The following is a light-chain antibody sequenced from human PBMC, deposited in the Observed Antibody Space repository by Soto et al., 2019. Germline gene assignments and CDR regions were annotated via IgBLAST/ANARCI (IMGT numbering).Light chain of an antibody. CDR2: AAS. J-gene: IGKJ4*01. CDR3: QKYNSAPT. Sequence: DIQSTQSPSSLSASVGDRVTITCRASQGISNYLAWYQQKPGKVPKLLIYAASTLQSGVPSRFSGSGSGTDFTLTISSLQPEDVATYYCQKYNSAPTFGGGTKVDIK. CDR1: QGISNY. V-gene: IGKV1-27*01.